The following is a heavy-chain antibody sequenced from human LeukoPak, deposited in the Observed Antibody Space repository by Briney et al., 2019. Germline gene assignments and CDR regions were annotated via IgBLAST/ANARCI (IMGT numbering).Heavy chain of an antibody. Sequence: GASVKVSCKASGGTFSSYAISWVRQAPGQGLEWMGGIIPIFGTANYAQKFQGRVTITADESTSTAYMELSSLRSEDTAVYYCARIRTMVRGVKNAFDIWGQGTVVTVSS. CDR2: IIPIFGTA. CDR3: ARIRTMVRGVKNAFDI. D-gene: IGHD3-10*01. V-gene: IGHV1-69*13. J-gene: IGHJ3*02. CDR1: GGTFSSYA.